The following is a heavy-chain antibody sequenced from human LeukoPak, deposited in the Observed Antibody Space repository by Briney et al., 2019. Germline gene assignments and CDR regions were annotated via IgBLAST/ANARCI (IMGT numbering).Heavy chain of an antibody. Sequence: ASVKVSCKASGYTFTSYYMHWVRQAPGQGLEWMGIINPSGGSTSYAQKFQGRVTMARDTSTGTVYMELSSLRSEDTAVYYCANPGVVIPYHDYWGQGTLVTVSS. CDR2: INPSGGST. CDR1: GYTFTSYY. J-gene: IGHJ4*02. CDR3: ANPGVVIPYHDY. D-gene: IGHD3-3*01. V-gene: IGHV1-46*01.